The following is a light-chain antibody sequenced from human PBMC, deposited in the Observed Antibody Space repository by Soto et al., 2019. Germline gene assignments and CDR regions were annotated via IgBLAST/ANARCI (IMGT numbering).Light chain of an antibody. V-gene: IGLV2-8*01. CDR1: SGDVGGYNY. CDR2: EVS. J-gene: IGLJ1*01. CDR3: SSYAGSNNPYV. Sequence: QSALTQPPSASGSPGQSVTISCTGTSGDVGGYNYVSWYQQHPGKAPKLMIYEVSKRPSGVPDRFSGSKSDNTASLTVSGLQAEDEADYYCSSYAGSNNPYVFGTGTKVTVL.